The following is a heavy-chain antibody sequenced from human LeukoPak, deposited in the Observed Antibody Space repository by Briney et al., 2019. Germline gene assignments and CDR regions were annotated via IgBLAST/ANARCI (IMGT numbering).Heavy chain of an antibody. J-gene: IGHJ4*01. V-gene: IGHV4-39*01. CDR3: ARQIRETARVRGEKDY. Sequence: SETLSLTCTVSGGSISSSSYYWGWIRQPPGKGLEWIGSIYYSGSTYYNPSLKSRVTISVDTSKNQFSLKLSSVTAADTAGYCCARQIRETARVRGEKDYWGHGTLVNVTS. CDR2: IYYSGST. D-gene: IGHD3-10*01. CDR1: GGSISSSSYY.